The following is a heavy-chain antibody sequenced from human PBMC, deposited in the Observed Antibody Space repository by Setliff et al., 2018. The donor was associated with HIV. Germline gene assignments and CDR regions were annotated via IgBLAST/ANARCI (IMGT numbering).Heavy chain of an antibody. CDR1: GFAFSNYA. CDR2: ISGSGGST. D-gene: IGHD3-10*01. Sequence: GGSLRLSCAASGFAFSNYAMMWVRQAPGKGLEWVSAISGSGGSTYYADSVKGRFTISRDNSKSTLYLHINSLRAEDTAKYYCARARTGVTMVRGAMSFWGQGTLVTVSS. V-gene: IGHV3-23*01. J-gene: IGHJ4*02. CDR3: ARARTGVTMVRGAMSF.